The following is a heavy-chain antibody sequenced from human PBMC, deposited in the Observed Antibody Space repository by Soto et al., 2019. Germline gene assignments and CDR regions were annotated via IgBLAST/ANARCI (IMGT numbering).Heavy chain of an antibody. D-gene: IGHD4-17*01. Sequence: GGSLRLSCAASGFTFSSYSMNWVRQAPGKGLEWVSSISSSSSYIYYADSVKGRFTISRDNAKNSLYLQMNSLRAEDTAVYYCARGGSYGDYVGDDAFDIWGQGTMVTVS. CDR3: ARGGSYGDYVGDDAFDI. V-gene: IGHV3-21*01. CDR1: GFTFSSYS. CDR2: ISSSSSYI. J-gene: IGHJ3*02.